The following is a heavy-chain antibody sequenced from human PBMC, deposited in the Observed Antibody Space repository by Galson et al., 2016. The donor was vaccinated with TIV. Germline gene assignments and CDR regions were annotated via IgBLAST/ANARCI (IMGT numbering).Heavy chain of an antibody. V-gene: IGHV3-33*01. CDR2: IWYDGSYK. J-gene: IGHJ2*01. CDR3: ARARFTRYWYFDV. D-gene: IGHD3-16*01. CDR1: GFTFRSYD. Sequence: SLRLSCAASGFTFRSYDIHWVRQSPGKGLEWVAVIWYDGSYKYYGDSVRGLFTISRDNSKNALYLQMDSLRAEDTAIYYCARARFTRYWYFDVWGRGALVTVSS.